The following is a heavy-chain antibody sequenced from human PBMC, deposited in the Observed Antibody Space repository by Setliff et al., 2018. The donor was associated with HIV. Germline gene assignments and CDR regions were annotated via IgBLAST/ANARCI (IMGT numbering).Heavy chain of an antibody. CDR2: IYPNTGGT. CDR1: GYTFTEYY. D-gene: IGHD5-18*01. CDR3: AKEGDRYGLDLDY. J-gene: IGHJ4*02. V-gene: IGHV1-2*02. Sequence: ASVKVSCKASGYTFTEYYNHWVRQAPGQGLEWMGWIYPNTGGTNYSQKFQGRVTITRDTSASTAYMELSSLRSEDTAVYYCAKEGDRYGLDLDYWGQGTLVTVSS.